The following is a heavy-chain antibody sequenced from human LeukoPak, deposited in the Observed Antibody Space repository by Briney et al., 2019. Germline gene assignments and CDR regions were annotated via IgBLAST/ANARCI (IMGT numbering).Heavy chain of an antibody. CDR3: ARSILPAANAIDY. CDR2: MSSSGSTI. D-gene: IGHD2-2*01. Sequence: GGSLRLSCAASGFSFSDYYMNWIRQAPGKGRERISYMSSSGSTISYADSVTGRFTVSRDNAKNSLYLQMDSLRAEDTAVYYCARSILPAANAIDYWGQGTLLTVSS. V-gene: IGHV3-11*04. J-gene: IGHJ4*02. CDR1: GFSFSDYY.